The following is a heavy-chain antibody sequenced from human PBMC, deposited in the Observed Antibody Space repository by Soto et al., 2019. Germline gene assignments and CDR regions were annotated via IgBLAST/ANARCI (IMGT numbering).Heavy chain of an antibody. Sequence: SETLSLTCAVSGGSISPYYWSWIRQPPGKGLEWIGYISYSGSTNYNPSLKSRVTISVDTSKSQFSLKLSSVTAADTAVYYCARLPRAATYTYFDYWGQGTLVTVSS. CDR3: ARLPRAATYTYFDY. CDR1: GGSISPYY. CDR2: ISYSGST. V-gene: IGHV4-59*08. J-gene: IGHJ4*02. D-gene: IGHD6-13*01.